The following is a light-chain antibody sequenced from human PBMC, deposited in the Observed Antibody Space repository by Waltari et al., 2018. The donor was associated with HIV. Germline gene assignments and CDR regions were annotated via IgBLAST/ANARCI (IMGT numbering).Light chain of an antibody. J-gene: IGLJ3*02. Sequence: SYVLTQPPSVSVAPGTAATISCDGWKIGSKSVHWYKQPAGQAPVLVIRFHSDRPSGSPDRFSGSNSGNTATLTITRVEVGDEADYYCQVWDSSNHHVVFGGGTELTVL. V-gene: IGLV3-21*01. CDR2: FHS. CDR1: KIGSKS. CDR3: QVWDSSNHHVV.